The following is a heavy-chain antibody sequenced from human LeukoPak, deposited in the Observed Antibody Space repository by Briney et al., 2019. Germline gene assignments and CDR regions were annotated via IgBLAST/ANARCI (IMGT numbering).Heavy chain of an antibody. CDR3: ARAPTYDSSGYNFDY. J-gene: IGHJ4*02. Sequence: PSETLSLTCAVYGGSFSGYYWSWIRQPPGKGLEWIGEINHSGSTNYNPSLKSRVTISVDTSKNQFSLKLSSVTAADTAVYYCARAPTYDSSGYNFDYWGQGTLVTVPS. D-gene: IGHD3-22*01. CDR1: GGSFSGYY. CDR2: INHSGST. V-gene: IGHV4-34*01.